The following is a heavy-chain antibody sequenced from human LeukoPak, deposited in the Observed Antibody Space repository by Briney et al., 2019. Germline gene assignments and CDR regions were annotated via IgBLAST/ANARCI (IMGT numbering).Heavy chain of an antibody. J-gene: IGHJ4*02. Sequence: PGGSLRLSCAASGFTFSSYAMSWVRQAPGKGLEWVSAISGSGGSTYYADSVKGRFTISRDNSKNTLYLQMNSLRAEDTAVYYCAREGYYYDSSGYYKISKGFDYWGQGTLVTVSS. CDR1: GFTFSSYA. CDR3: AREGYYYDSSGYYKISKGFDY. V-gene: IGHV3-23*01. D-gene: IGHD3-22*01. CDR2: ISGSGGST.